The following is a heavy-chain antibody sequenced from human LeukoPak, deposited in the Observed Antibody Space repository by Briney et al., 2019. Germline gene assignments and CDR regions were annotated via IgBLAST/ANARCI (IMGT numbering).Heavy chain of an antibody. D-gene: IGHD4-17*01. Sequence: GGSLRLSCAASGFTFSSYSMNWIRQAPGKGLEWISYISSSSTTISYADSVKGRFTISRDNAKNSLFLQMNSLRAEDTALYYCARDLTTVTTPGYWGQGTLVTVSS. J-gene: IGHJ4*02. CDR3: ARDLTTVTTPGY. CDR1: GFTFSSYS. V-gene: IGHV3-48*01. CDR2: ISSSSTTI.